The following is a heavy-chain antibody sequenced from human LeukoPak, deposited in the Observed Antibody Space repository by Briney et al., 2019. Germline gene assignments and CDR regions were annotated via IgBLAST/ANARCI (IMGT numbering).Heavy chain of an antibody. D-gene: IGHD2-2*01. V-gene: IGHV4-39*01. CDR2: VYYSGTT. CDR1: GDSISSSSYY. Sequence: SETLSLTCTVSGDSISSSSYYWDWIRQPPGKGLEWIGSVYYSGTTYYSPSLKSRATISVDTSKNHFSLKLSSVTAAGTAVYYCARHSVIVPAASRYFDLWGRGTLLTVSS. CDR3: ARHSVIVPAASRYFDL. J-gene: IGHJ2*01.